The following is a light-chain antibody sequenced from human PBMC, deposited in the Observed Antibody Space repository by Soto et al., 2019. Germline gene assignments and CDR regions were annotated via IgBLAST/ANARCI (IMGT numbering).Light chain of an antibody. V-gene: IGKV3-20*01. CDR3: QQYGSFT. J-gene: IGKJ5*01. Sequence: EIVLTQSPGTLSLSPGERATLSCRASQSVSSSYLAWYQQKPGQPPRLLIYAASTRATGIPDRFSGSGSGSDFTLTISRLEPEDFAVYYCQQYGSFTFGQGTRLEIK. CDR1: QSVSSSY. CDR2: AAS.